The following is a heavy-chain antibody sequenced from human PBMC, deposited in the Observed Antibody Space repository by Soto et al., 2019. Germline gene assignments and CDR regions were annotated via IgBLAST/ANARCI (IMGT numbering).Heavy chain of an antibody. Sequence: ASVKVSCKASGYTFTNYAIHWVRQAPGQRLEWMGWINAGNGNTKYSQKFQGRVTITRDTSASTAYMELSSLRSEDTAVYYCARVTGYYAPDYWGQGTLVTVSS. V-gene: IGHV1-3*01. CDR2: INAGNGNT. CDR3: ARVTGYYAPDY. J-gene: IGHJ4*02. D-gene: IGHD3-9*01. CDR1: GYTFTNYA.